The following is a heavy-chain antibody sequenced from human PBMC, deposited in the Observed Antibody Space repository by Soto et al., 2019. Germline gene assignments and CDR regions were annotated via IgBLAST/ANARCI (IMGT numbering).Heavy chain of an antibody. CDR3: ARYVYYDILTGHLDY. CDR1: GYTFTGYY. D-gene: IGHD3-9*01. Sequence: ASVKGSCKASGYTFTGYYMHWVRQAPGQGLEWMGWINPNSGGTNYAQKFQGRVTMTRDTSISTAYMELSRLRSDDTAVYYCARYVYYDILTGHLDYWGQGTLVTVSS. J-gene: IGHJ4*02. V-gene: IGHV1-2*02. CDR2: INPNSGGT.